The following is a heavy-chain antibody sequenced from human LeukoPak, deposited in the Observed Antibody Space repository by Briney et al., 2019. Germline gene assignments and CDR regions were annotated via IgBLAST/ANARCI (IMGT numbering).Heavy chain of an antibody. V-gene: IGHV5-51*01. D-gene: IGHD3-22*01. CDR1: GYSFTSYW. Sequence: GESLKISCKGSGYSFTSYWIGWVRQMPGKGLEWMGIIYPGDSDTRYSPSFQGQVTISADKSISTAYLQWSGLKASDTAMYYCARHETGPYDSPDYWGQGTLVTVSS. CDR2: IYPGDSDT. CDR3: ARHETGPYDSPDY. J-gene: IGHJ4*02.